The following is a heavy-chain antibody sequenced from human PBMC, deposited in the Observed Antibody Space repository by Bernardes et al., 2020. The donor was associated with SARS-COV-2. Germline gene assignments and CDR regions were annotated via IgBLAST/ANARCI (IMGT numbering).Heavy chain of an antibody. CDR1: VFTFSNSF. D-gene: IGHD3-10*01. J-gene: IGHJ5*02. CDR3: TTDTVMIWFGEPAGGWFDP. CDR2: IKTKTDVWTT. Sequence: GGPLRLFCSSSVFTFSNSFMIWVRQAPGKGLEWVCRIKTKTDVWTTDYASPVKARFTISRDDSKNTLYLQMNSLKTEDTAVYYCTTDTVMIWFGEPAGGWFDPWGKGTLVTVSS. V-gene: IGHV3-15*01.